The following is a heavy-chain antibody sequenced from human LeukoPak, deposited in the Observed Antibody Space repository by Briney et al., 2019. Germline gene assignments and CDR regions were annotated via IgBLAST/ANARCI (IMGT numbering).Heavy chain of an antibody. CDR3: AKGTLWFGTDNWFDP. CDR1: EFTFSSFA. V-gene: IGHV3-30*04. D-gene: IGHD3-10*01. J-gene: IGHJ5*02. CDR2: ISHDGSHK. Sequence: GGSLRFSGTASEFTFSSFAMYWVRQAPGKGLQWVALISHDGSHKYYADSVKGRFTISRDNSKNTLYLQMNSLRAEDTAVYYCAKGTLWFGTDNWFDPWGQGTLVTVSS.